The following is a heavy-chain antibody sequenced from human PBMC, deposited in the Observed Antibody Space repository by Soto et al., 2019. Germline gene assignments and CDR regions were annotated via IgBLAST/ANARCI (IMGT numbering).Heavy chain of an antibody. CDR3: AIGYYDFWSGYFPGGNYYGMDV. V-gene: IGHV4-34*01. CDR2: INHSGST. J-gene: IGHJ6*02. D-gene: IGHD3-3*01. CDR1: GGSFSGYY. Sequence: SETLSLTCAVYGGSFSGYYLSWIRQPPGKGLEWIGEINHSGSTNYNPSLKSRVTISVDTSKNQFSLKLSSVTAADTAVYYCAIGYYDFWSGYFPGGNYYGMDVWGQGTTVTVS.